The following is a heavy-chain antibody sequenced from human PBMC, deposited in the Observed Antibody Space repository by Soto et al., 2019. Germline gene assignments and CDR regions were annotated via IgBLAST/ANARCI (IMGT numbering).Heavy chain of an antibody. Sequence: EEQLVESGGDLVQPGGSLRLSCAASGFTVSNHYMSWVRQAPGKGLEWVSLIYSGGSTYYADSVKGRFTISRDSSKNTLYLQMNSLRAKDTAMYYCAAYSHKGYWGQGTLVTVSS. CDR1: GFTVSNHY. CDR3: AAYSHKGY. V-gene: IGHV3-66*01. D-gene: IGHD3-16*01. CDR2: IYSGGST. J-gene: IGHJ4*02.